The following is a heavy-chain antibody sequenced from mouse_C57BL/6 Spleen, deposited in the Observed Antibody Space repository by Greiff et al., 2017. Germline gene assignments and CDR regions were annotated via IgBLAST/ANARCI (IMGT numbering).Heavy chain of an antibody. Sequence: EVQLQQSGPELVKPGASVKISCKASGYTFTDYYMNWVKQSHGKSLEWIGDINPNNGGTSYNQKFKGTATLTVDKSSSTAYMELRSLTSEDSAVYYCARGLGQAMDYWGQGTSVTVSS. J-gene: IGHJ4*01. CDR2: INPNNGGT. D-gene: IGHD4-1*01. CDR1: GYTFTDYY. V-gene: IGHV1-26*01. CDR3: ARGLGQAMDY.